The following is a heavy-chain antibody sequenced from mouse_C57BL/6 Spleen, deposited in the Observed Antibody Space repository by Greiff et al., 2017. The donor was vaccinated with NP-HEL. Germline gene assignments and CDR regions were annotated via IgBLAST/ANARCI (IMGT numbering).Heavy chain of an antibody. CDR1: GFSFNTYA. CDR2: IRSKSNNYAT. V-gene: IGHV10-1*01. Sequence: EVQLVESGGGLVQPKGSLKLSCAASGFSFNTYAMNWVRQAPGKGLEWVARIRSKSNNYATYYADSVKDRFTISRDDSESMLYLQMNNLKTEDTAMYYCVRSRHTTGSMDYWGQGTSVTVSS. D-gene: IGHD5-1-1*01. CDR3: VRSRHTTGSMDY. J-gene: IGHJ4*01.